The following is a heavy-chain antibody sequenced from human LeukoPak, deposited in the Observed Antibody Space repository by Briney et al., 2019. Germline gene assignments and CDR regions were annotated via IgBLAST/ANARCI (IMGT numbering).Heavy chain of an antibody. CDR3: ARGGYYDFDY. V-gene: IGHV3-23*01. CDR2: ITTIGGST. Sequence: PGESPRLSCAASGFTFSSYAMSWVRQAPGKGLEWVSTITTIGGSTFYADSLRGRFTISRDNSKNTLYLQMNSLRAEDTALYYCARGGYYDFDYWGQGTLVTVSS. CDR1: GFTFSSYA. J-gene: IGHJ4*02. D-gene: IGHD3-10*01.